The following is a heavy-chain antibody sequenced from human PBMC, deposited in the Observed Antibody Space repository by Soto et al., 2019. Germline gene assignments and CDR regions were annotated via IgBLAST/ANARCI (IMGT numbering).Heavy chain of an antibody. CDR3: AREGVPSLDGYYYGMDV. CDR2: IIPIFGTA. Sequence: SVKVSCKASGGTFSSYAISWVRQAPGQGPEWMGGIIPIFGTANYAQKFQGRVTITADESTSTAYMELSSLRSEDTAVYYCAREGVPSLDGYYYGMDVWGQGTTVTVSS. V-gene: IGHV1-69*13. CDR1: GGTFSSYA. D-gene: IGHD3-16*02. J-gene: IGHJ6*02.